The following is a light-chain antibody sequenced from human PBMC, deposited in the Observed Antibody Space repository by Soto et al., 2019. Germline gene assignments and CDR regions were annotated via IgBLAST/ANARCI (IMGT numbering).Light chain of an antibody. V-gene: IGLV9-49*01. Sequence: QSVLTQPPSASASLGASVTLTCTLSSGYSNYKVDWYQQRPGKGPRFVMRVGTGGIVGSKGDGIPDRFSVLASGLNRYLTIKNIQEEDESDYHCGADHGSGSDFVSVFGGGTKVTVL. CDR1: SGYSNYK. CDR3: GADHGSGSDFVSV. J-gene: IGLJ2*01. CDR2: VGTGGIVG.